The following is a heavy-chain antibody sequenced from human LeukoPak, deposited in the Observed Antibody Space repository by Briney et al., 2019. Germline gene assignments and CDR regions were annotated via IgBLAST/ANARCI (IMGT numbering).Heavy chain of an antibody. Sequence: SQTLSLTCAISGDIVSSNSASCNSIRQSPSRGLEWLGRTYYRSKWYNDSAVSVKSRITLNPDTSKNQFSLQLNSVTPEDTAVYYCARGPGLRMGAFDIWGQGTVVSVSS. CDR2: TYYRSKWYN. CDR1: GDIVSSNSAS. CDR3: ARGPGLRMGAFDI. J-gene: IGHJ3*02. V-gene: IGHV6-1*01. D-gene: IGHD4-17*01.